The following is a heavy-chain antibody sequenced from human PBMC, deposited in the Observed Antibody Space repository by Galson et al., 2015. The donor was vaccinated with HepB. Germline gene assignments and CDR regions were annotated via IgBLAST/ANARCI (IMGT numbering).Heavy chain of an antibody. CDR3: ARMIADDAFDI. Sequence: SLRLSCAASGFTFSSYSMNWVRQAPGKGLEWVSYISSSSSTIYYADSVKGRFTISRDNAKNSLYLQMNSLRAEDTAVYYCARMIADDAFDIWGQGTMVTVSS. CDR1: GFTFSSYS. J-gene: IGHJ3*02. V-gene: IGHV3-48*01. D-gene: IGHD3-22*01. CDR2: ISSSSSTI.